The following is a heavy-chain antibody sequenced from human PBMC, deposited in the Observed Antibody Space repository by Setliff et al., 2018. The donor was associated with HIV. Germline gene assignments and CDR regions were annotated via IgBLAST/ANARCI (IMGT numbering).Heavy chain of an antibody. J-gene: IGHJ3*01. V-gene: IGHV7-4-1*02. CDR2: MNTNTGDP. CDR3: ARAFYGTEGYPRAFDV. Sequence: ASVKVSCKASGYTFMSNGIYWVRQAPGQGLEWMGWMNTNTGDPTYAQGFTGRLVFSLDTAVTTVYLQINNLETEDTAVYYCARAFYGTEGYPRAFDVWGQGTMVTVSS. CDR1: GYTFMSNG. D-gene: IGHD3-10*01.